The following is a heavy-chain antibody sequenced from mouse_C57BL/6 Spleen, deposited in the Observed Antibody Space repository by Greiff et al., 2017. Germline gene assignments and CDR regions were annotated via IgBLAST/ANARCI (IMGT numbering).Heavy chain of an antibody. CDR3: ARGGDSSGLYYYAMDY. CDR1: GYAFSSYW. CDR2: IYPGDGDT. Sequence: VMLVESGPELVKPGASVKISCKASGYAFSSYWMNWVKQRPGKGLEWIGQIYPGDGDTNYNGKFKGKATLTADKSSSTAYMQLSSLTSEDSAVYFCARGGDSSGLYYYAMDYWGQGTSVTVSS. D-gene: IGHD3-2*02. J-gene: IGHJ4*01. V-gene: IGHV1-80*01.